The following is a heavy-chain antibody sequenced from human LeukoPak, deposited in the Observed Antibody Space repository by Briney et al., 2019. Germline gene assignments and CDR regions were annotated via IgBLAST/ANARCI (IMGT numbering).Heavy chain of an antibody. Sequence: ETLSLTCGVYGGSLSGYSWSWIRQPPGKGLEWVSATSSSDAGKYYADSVRGRFTISRDNSKNTLYLQVNSLRAEDTAVYYCARMPSGSYCLDVWGKGTTVTVSS. D-gene: IGHD1-26*01. V-gene: IGHV3-23*01. CDR2: TSSSDAGK. CDR1: GGSLSGYS. CDR3: ARMPSGSYCLDV. J-gene: IGHJ6*03.